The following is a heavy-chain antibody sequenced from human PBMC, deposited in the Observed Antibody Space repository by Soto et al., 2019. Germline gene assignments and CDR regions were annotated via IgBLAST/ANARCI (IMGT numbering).Heavy chain of an antibody. CDR2: ISYDGSNK. V-gene: IGHV3-30*18. CDR1: GFTFSSYG. D-gene: IGHD1-1*01. J-gene: IGHJ4*02. Sequence: GGSLRLSCAASGFTFSSYGMHWVRQAPGKGLEWVAVISYDGSNKYYADSVKGRFTISRDNSKNTLYLQMNSLRAEDTAVYYCAKDLAQLESLDYWGQGTLVTVSS. CDR3: AKDLAQLESLDY.